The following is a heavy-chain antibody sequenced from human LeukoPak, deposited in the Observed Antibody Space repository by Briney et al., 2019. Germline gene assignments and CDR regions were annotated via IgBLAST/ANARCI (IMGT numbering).Heavy chain of an antibody. D-gene: IGHD2-8*01. CDR1: GYSFTDYY. J-gene: IGHJ5*02. CDR2: INPNSGGT. CDR3: ARDPRDIVLMVYARAWFDP. V-gene: IGHV1-2*02. Sequence: ASVKVSCKTSGYSFTDYYMHWVRQAPGQGLEWMGWINPNSGGTNYAQKFQGRVTMTRDTSISTAYMELSRLRSDDTAVYYCARDPRDIVLMVYARAWFDPWGQGTLVTVSS.